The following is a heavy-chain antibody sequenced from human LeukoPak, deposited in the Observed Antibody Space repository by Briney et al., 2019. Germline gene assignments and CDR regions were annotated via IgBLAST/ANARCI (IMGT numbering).Heavy chain of an antibody. D-gene: IGHD1-26*01. V-gene: IGHV3-30*02. Sequence: GGSLRLSCAASGFTFSSYGMHWVRQAPGKGLEWVAFIRYDGSNKYYADSVKGRFTISRDNAKNSLYLQMNSLRAEDTAVYYCARDKMVGPTNFDYWGQGTLVTVSS. CDR2: IRYDGSNK. CDR1: GFTFSSYG. CDR3: ARDKMVGPTNFDY. J-gene: IGHJ4*02.